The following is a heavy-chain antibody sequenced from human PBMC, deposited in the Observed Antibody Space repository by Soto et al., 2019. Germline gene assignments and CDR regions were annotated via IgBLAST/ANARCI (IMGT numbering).Heavy chain of an antibody. CDR3: TRHQEGRSMVFYGMDV. CDR2: IRSKSNNFAT. V-gene: IGHV3-73*02. CDR1: GFTLSGSD. D-gene: IGHD3-10*01. Sequence: ERQLVESGGGLVQSGGSLKLSCAASGFTLSGSDIHWVRQASGKGLEWVGRIRSKSNNFATSYAESVRGRFSISRDDSDNTASLQMSSLKTEDTAIYYCTRHQEGRSMVFYGMDVWGQATTVTVSS. J-gene: IGHJ6*02.